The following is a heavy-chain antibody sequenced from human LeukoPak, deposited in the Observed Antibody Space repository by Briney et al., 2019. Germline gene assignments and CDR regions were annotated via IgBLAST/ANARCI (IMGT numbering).Heavy chain of an antibody. V-gene: IGHV1-2*06. D-gene: IGHD1-26*01. CDR2: IDPNDGGT. J-gene: IGHJ3*02. CDR1: GYTFTGHF. Sequence: ASVTVSCKASGYTFTGHFIQWVRQAPGQGPEWMGRIDPNDGGTNYAQKFQGRVTITRDTSASTAYMELSSLRSEDTAVYYCARDPDPFSGSYLEDAFDIWGQGTMVTVSS. CDR3: ARDPDPFSGSYLEDAFDI.